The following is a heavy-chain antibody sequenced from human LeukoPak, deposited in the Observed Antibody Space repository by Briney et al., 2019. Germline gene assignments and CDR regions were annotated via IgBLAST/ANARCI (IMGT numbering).Heavy chain of an antibody. CDR3: ARGYGSGSNYYYYYMDV. CDR2: INHSGST. V-gene: IGHV4-34*01. Sequence: SETLSLTCTVSGGSISSYYWSWIRQPPGKGLEWIGEINHSGSTNYNPSLKSRVTISVDTSKNQFSLKLSSVTAADTAVYYCARGYGSGSNYYYYYMDVWGKGTTVTVSS. CDR1: GGSISSYY. J-gene: IGHJ6*03. D-gene: IGHD3-10*01.